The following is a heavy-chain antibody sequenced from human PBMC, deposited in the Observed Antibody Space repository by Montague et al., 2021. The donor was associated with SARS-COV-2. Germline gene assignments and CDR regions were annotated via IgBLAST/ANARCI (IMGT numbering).Heavy chain of an antibody. CDR3: ARVISAVAGANFYFDN. Sequence: SETLSLTCTVSGGSISSGSYWGWFRQPPGKGLEWIGTSDHSGITYYSPSLKSRVTISLDTSKNQFSLNLDSVTASDTAMYYCARVISAVAGANFYFDNWGQGTLVTVSS. D-gene: IGHD4/OR15-4a*01. V-gene: IGHV4-38-2*02. J-gene: IGHJ4*02. CDR2: SDHSGIT. CDR1: GGSISSGSY.